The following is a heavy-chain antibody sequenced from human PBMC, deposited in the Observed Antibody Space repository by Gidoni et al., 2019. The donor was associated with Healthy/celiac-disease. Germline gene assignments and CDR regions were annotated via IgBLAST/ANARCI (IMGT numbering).Heavy chain of an antibody. Sequence: QVQLQESGPGLVKPSENLSLTCTVSGGFISSYYWSWIRQPPGKGLEWIGYIYYSGSTNYNPSLKSRVTISVDTSKNQFSLKLSSVTAADTAVYYCARVGPMVRGVIANWYFDLWGRGTLVTVSS. CDR1: GGFISSYY. J-gene: IGHJ2*01. CDR3: ARVGPMVRGVIANWYFDL. CDR2: IYYSGST. V-gene: IGHV4-59*01. D-gene: IGHD3-10*01.